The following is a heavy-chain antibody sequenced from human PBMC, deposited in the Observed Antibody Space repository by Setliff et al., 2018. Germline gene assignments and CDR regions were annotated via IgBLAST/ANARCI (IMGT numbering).Heavy chain of an antibody. CDR2: IYASGST. V-gene: IGHV4-59*01. CDR1: GFRFSEYG. J-gene: IGHJ4*02. D-gene: IGHD3-10*01. CDR3: ARGSEFYYGSGTIDS. Sequence: PGGSLRLSCEASGFRFSEYGMNWVRQAPGKGPEWIGCIYASGSTNYNPSLKSRVTISFNTSKNQISLKLSSVTPADAAVYYCARGSEFYYGSGTIDSWGPGTLVTVSS.